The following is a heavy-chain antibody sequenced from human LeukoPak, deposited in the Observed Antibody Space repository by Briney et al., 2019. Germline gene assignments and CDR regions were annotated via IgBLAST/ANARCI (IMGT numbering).Heavy chain of an antibody. CDR1: GFTFSSYS. D-gene: IGHD6-13*01. Sequence: GGSLRLSCAASGFTFSSYSMNWVRQAPGKGLEWGSSISSSSSYIYYADSVKGRFTISRDDAKNSLYLQMNSLRAEDTALYYCAKAYSSSWYWFDPWGQGTLVTVSS. V-gene: IGHV3-21*04. CDR2: ISSSSSYI. J-gene: IGHJ5*02. CDR3: AKAYSSSWYWFDP.